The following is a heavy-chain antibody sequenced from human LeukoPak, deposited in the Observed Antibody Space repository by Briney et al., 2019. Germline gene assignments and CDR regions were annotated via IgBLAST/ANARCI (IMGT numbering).Heavy chain of an antibody. CDR1: GDSVSSNSAV. CDR3: ARSSAGFDS. V-gene: IGHV6-1*01. CDR2: TYYRSEWFI. J-gene: IGHJ5*01. D-gene: IGHD3-16*01. Sequence: SQTLSLTCAISGDSVSSNSAVWNRIRQSPPRGLEWLGRTYYRSEWFIDYAPSVKSRISINPDTSKNQFSLQLDSVAPEDTAVYYCARSSAGFDSWGQGTLVTVSS.